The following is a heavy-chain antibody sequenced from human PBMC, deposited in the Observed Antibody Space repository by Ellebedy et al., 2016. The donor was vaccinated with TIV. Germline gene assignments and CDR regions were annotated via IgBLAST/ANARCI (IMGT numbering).Heavy chain of an antibody. CDR1: GFDFDSYS. CDR3: ATEEEVTTIAFEF. CDR2: ISSTSSRM. V-gene: IGHV3-48*02. Sequence: PGGSLSLSCVASGFDFDSYSMNWVRQAPGKGLEWVSSISSTSSRMFYAGSVKGRFTISRDNAKRSLHLQMSSLRDEETVVYYCATEEEVTTIAFEFWGQGALVTVSS. D-gene: IGHD4-17*01. J-gene: IGHJ4*02.